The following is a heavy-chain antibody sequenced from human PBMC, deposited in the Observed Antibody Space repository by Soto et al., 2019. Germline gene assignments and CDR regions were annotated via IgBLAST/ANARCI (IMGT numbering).Heavy chain of an antibody. V-gene: IGHV4-34*12. Sequence: LSLTCAIYNSSLGAFHWTWIRQPPGKGLEWIGELIHGGSTNYNPSLKSRVTFSLDTSKNQFSLQLMSVTAADTAVYYCARSPLSYDYVRQTWREVGDSFDIWGRGTLVTVSS. J-gene: IGHJ3*02. CDR1: NSSLGAFH. CDR3: ARSPLSYDYVRQTWREVGDSFDI. CDR2: LIHGGST. D-gene: IGHD3-16*01.